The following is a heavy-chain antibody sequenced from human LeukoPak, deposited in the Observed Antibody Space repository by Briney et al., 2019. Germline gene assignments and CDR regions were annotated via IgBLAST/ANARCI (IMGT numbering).Heavy chain of an antibody. CDR3: ARTTTVTPYYFDY. V-gene: IGHV1-3*03. CDR2: INAGNGNT. D-gene: IGHD4-17*01. J-gene: IGHJ4*02. Sequence: ASVKVSCKASGYTFTSYAMHWVRQAPGQRLEWMGWINAGNGNTKYSQEFQGRVTITRDTSASTAYMELSSLRSEDMAVYYCARTTTVTPYYFDYWGQGTLVTVSS. CDR1: GYTFTSYA.